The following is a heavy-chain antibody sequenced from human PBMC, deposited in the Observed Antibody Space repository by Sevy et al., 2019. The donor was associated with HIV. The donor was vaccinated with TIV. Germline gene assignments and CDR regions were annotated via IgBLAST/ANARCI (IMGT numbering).Heavy chain of an antibody. CDR2: ISDYNGNT. J-gene: IGHJ5*02. V-gene: IGHV1-18*01. CDR1: GYTFTSYG. CDR3: AREVQANWFDP. Sequence: ASVKVSCKASGYTFTSYGISWVRQAPGQGLEWMGWISDYNGNTNYAQKLQGRVTMTTDTSTSTAHMELRSMRSDDTAVYYCAREVQANWFDPWGQGTLVTVSS.